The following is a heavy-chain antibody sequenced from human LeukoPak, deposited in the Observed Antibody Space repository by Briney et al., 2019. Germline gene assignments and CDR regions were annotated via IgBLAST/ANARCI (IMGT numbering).Heavy chain of an antibody. CDR3: AKDSSSWIAEHSQH. V-gene: IGHV3-30*02. J-gene: IGHJ1*01. CDR2: IRYDGSNK. D-gene: IGHD6-13*01. CDR1: GFTFSSYS. Sequence: GGSLRLSCAASGFTFSSYSMNWVRQAPGKGLEWVAFIRYDGSNKYYADSVKGRFTISRDNSKNTLYLQMNSLGAEDTAVYYCAKDSSSWIAEHSQHWGQGTLVSVSS.